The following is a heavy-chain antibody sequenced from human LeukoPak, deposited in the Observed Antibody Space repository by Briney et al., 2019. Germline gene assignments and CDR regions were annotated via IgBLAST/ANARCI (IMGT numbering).Heavy chain of an antibody. CDR3: ARDGRYCSSTSCSYFDY. CDR2: IIPIFGTA. CDR1: GGTFSSYA. D-gene: IGHD2-2*01. J-gene: IGHJ4*02. V-gene: IGHV1-69*06. Sequence: ASVKVSCKASGGTFSSYAISWVRQAPGQGLEWMGGIIPIFGTANYAQKFQGRVTIIADKSTSTAYMELSSLRSEDTAVYYCARDGRYCSSTSCSYFDYWGQGTLVTVSS.